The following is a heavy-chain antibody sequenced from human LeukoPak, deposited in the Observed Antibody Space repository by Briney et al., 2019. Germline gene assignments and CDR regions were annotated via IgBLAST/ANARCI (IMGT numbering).Heavy chain of an antibody. CDR2: IYYSGST. J-gene: IGHJ3*02. CDR1: GGSISSYY. Sequence: PSETLSLTCTVSGGSISSYYWSWIRQPPGKGLEWIGYIYYSGSTNYNPSLKSRVTISVDTSKNQFSLKLSSVTAADTAVYYCARVNYSGGGLRPRFTFDIWGQGTMVTVSS. V-gene: IGHV4-59*01. D-gene: IGHD1-7*01. CDR3: ARVNYSGGGLRPRFTFDI.